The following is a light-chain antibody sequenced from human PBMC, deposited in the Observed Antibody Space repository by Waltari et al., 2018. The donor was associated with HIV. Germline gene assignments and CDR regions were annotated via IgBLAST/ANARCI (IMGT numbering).Light chain of an antibody. CDR2: GAS. J-gene: IGKJ1*01. CDR3: QQYLDWPPWT. CDR1: QNIGGN. Sequence: DIVVTQSPATLSVSPGERATLSCRASQNIGGNLAWYQQRHGQPPRLLIYGASSRERGIPARFSGRGSGTEFTLTITNLESEDSAVYFCQQYLDWPPWTFGQGTKVVI. V-gene: IGKV3D-15*01.